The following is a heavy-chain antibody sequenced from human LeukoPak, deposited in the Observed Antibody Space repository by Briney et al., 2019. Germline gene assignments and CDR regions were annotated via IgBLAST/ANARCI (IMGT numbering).Heavy chain of an antibody. CDR2: IDPSDSYT. CDR1: GYSFTSYW. D-gene: IGHD3-22*01. CDR3: ARHSYYYDSSGEGAGY. Sequence: GESLKISCKGSGYSFTSYWISWVRQMPGKGLEWMVRIDPSDSYTNYSPSFQGHVTISADKSISTAYLQWSSLEASDTAMYYCARHSYYYDSSGEGAGYWGQGTLVTVSS. V-gene: IGHV5-10-1*01. J-gene: IGHJ4*02.